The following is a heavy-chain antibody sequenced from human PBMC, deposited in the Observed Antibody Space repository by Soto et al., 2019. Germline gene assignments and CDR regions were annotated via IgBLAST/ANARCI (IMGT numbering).Heavy chain of an antibody. J-gene: IGHJ6*02. D-gene: IGHD3-10*01. V-gene: IGHV3-30*18. CDR2: ISYDGSNK. CDR3: AKDLGSGKPYYYYAMHV. Sequence: QVQLVESGGGVVQPGRSLRLSCAASGFIFSKYGMHWVRQAPGKGLEWVAVISYDGSNKYYAGSVKGRFIIWRDKSENTLYLQMNSLRAEDTALYYCAKDLGSGKPYYYYAMHVWGQGTTVTVSS. CDR1: GFIFSKYG.